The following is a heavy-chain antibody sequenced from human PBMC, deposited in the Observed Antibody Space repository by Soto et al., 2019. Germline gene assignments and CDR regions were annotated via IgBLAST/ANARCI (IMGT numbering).Heavy chain of an antibody. V-gene: IGHV3-30-3*01. CDR2: ISYDGSNK. CDR1: GFTFSSYA. J-gene: IGHJ4*02. D-gene: IGHD3-16*02. CDR3: ARVQQIVYAPDDY. Sequence: AGGSLRLSCAASGFTFSSYAMHWVRQAPGKGLEWVAVISYDGSNKYYADSVKGRFTISRDNSKNTLYLQMNSLRAEDTAVYYCARVQQIVYAPDDYWGQGTLVTVSS.